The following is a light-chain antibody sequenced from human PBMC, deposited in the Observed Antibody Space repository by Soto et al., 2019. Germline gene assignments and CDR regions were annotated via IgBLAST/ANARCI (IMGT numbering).Light chain of an antibody. J-gene: IGKJ4*01. CDR1: QSAGNF. CDR2: YIS. V-gene: IGKV3D-15*01. CDR3: QQYGSFSPIT. Sequence: EIVMTQSPATLSVSPGETASLSCRASQSAGNFLAWYQQKPGQAPRLLIYYISTRATGIPARFSGSGSGTEFTLSISRLQTDDFATYYCQQYGSFSPITFGGGTKVDIK.